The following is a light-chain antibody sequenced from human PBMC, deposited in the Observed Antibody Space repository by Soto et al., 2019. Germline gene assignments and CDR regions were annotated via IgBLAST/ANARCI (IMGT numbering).Light chain of an antibody. V-gene: IGKV1-5*01. CDR2: DAS. CDR1: QSISSW. J-gene: IGKJ1*01. CDR3: QQHNSYSWT. Sequence: DIQMTQSPSTLSASVGDRVTITCRASQSISSWLAWYQQKPGKAPKLLIYDASSLESGVPSRFSGSGSGTEFTLTISSLQPVVFGTYYHQQHNSYSWTCAPGPRVASK.